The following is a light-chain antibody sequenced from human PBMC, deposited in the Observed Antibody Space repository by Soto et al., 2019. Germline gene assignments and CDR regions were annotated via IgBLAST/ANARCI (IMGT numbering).Light chain of an antibody. J-gene: IGKJ1*01. V-gene: IGKV3-15*01. CDR2: GAS. CDR1: QTVTTD. Sequence: EIVMTPSPVTLSVSPGERATLSCRASQTVTTDLAWYQQKPGQAPRLVIHGASTRATDFPARFSGSGSGTDFTLTISRLEPEDFAVYYCHQYDNAPQTFGQGTKVDIK. CDR3: HQYDNAPQT.